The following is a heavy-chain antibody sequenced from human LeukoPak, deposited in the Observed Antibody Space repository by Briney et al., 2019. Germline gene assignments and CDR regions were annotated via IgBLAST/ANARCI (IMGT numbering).Heavy chain of an antibody. CDR2: ISAYNGNT. CDR1: GYTFTSYG. Sequence: ASVKISCKASGYTFTSYGISWVRQAPGQGLEWMGWISAYNGNTNYAQKLQGRVTMTTDTSTSTAYMELRSLRSDDTAVYYCARDDHYYYDSSGYPLDIWGQGTMVTVSS. D-gene: IGHD3-22*01. V-gene: IGHV1-18*01. CDR3: ARDDHYYYDSSGYPLDI. J-gene: IGHJ3*02.